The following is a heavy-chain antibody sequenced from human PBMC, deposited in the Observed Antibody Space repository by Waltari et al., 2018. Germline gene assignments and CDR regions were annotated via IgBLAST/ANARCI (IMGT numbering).Heavy chain of an antibody. D-gene: IGHD6-6*01. V-gene: IGHV3-30*02. Sequence: QVQLVESGGGVVQPGGSLRLSCAASGFTFSSYGMHWVRQAPGKGLEWVAFIRYDGSNKYYADSVKGRFTISRDNSKNTLYLQMNSLRAEDTAVYYCAKDRSIYSSSSAFDYWGQGTLVTVSS. J-gene: IGHJ4*02. CDR1: GFTFSSYG. CDR2: IRYDGSNK. CDR3: AKDRSIYSSSSAFDY.